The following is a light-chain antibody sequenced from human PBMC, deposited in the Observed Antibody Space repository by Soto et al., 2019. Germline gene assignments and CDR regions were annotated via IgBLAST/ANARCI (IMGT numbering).Light chain of an antibody. CDR3: QQYNIYPLT. Sequence: DVQMTQSPSSLSASVGDRVTITCRASQDINSWLAWYQQKPGNAPKSLIYAASSLQTGVPSRFSVSASGTHFTLPISNLQPEDSATYYCQQYNIYPLTFGGGTKVEIK. J-gene: IGKJ4*01. CDR1: QDINSW. CDR2: AAS. V-gene: IGKV1D-16*01.